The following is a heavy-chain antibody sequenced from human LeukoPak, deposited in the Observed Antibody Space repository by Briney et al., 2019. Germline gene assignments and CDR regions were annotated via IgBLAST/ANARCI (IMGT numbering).Heavy chain of an antibody. CDR3: TTADYVWGSYRPDY. V-gene: IGHV3-15*01. CDR1: GFTFSNAW. J-gene: IGHJ4*02. D-gene: IGHD3-16*02. Sequence: GGSLRLSCAASGFTFSNAWMSWVRQAPGKGLEWVGRIKSKTDGGTTDYAAPVKGRFTISRDDSKNTLYLQMNSLKTEDTAVYYCTTADYVWGSYRPDYWGQGTLVTVSS. CDR2: IKSKTDGGTT.